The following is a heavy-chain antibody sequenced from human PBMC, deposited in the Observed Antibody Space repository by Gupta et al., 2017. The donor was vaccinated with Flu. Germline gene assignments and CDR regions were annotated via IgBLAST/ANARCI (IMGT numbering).Heavy chain of an antibody. V-gene: IGHV3-23*01. J-gene: IGHJ4*02. D-gene: IGHD4-17*01. Sequence: MSWVRQAPGKGLEWVSTISGSGGSTYYADSVKGRFTISRDNPKNTLYLQMNSLRAEDTAVYYCVKDATVTTFYRGYYFDYWGQGTLVTVSS. CDR2: ISGSGGST. CDR3: VKDATVTTFYRGYYFDY.